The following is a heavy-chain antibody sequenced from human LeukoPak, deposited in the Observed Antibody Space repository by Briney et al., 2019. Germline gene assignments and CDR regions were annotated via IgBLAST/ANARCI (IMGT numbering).Heavy chain of an antibody. J-gene: IGHJ4*02. CDR2: IIPIFGTA. D-gene: IGHD3-16*02. CDR1: GGTFSSYA. V-gene: IGHV1-69*01. CDR3: ARSDYDYVWGSYRHIDY. Sequence: ASVRVSFKASGGTFSSYAISWVRQAPGQGLEWVGGIIPIFGTANCAQKFQGRVTITADESTSTAYMELSSLRSEDTAVYYCARSDYDYVWGSYRHIDYWGQGTLVTVSS.